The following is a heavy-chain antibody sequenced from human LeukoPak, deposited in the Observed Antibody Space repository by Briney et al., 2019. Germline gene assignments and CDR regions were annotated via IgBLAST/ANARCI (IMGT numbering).Heavy chain of an antibody. CDR1: GGSISSGGYY. V-gene: IGHV4-31*03. J-gene: IGHJ6*02. CDR2: IYYSGST. D-gene: IGHD3-9*01. Sequence: SETLSLTCTVSGGSISSGGYYWSWIRQHPGKGLEWIGYIYYSGSTYYYPSLKSRVTISADTSKNQFSLKLSSVTAADTAVYYCARDRASYDILTGYYFDTYGMDVWGQGTTVTVSS. CDR3: ARDRASYDILTGYYFDTYGMDV.